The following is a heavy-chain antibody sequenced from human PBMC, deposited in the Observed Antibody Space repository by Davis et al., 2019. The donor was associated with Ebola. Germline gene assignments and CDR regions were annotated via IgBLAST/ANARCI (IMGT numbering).Heavy chain of an antibody. CDR3: AKVHPPTTVTTGWFDP. D-gene: IGHD4-17*01. Sequence: PGGSLRLSCAASGFIFSSYAMSWVRQAPGKGLEWVSSISVRSITYHADSVKGQFTISRDNSKNTLYLQMNSLRAEDTAVYYCAKVHPPTTVTTGWFDPWGQGTLVTVSS. J-gene: IGHJ5*02. V-gene: IGHV3-23*01. CDR2: ISVRSIT. CDR1: GFIFSSYA.